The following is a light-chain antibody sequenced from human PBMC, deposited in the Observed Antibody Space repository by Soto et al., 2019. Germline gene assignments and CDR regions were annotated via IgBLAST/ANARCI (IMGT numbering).Light chain of an antibody. CDR3: QQYDQWPLT. J-gene: IGKJ4*01. CDR2: GES. V-gene: IGKV3D-15*01. CDR1: QSVGYH. Sequence: EMVMTQSPATLSVSPGERATHSCRASQSVGYHLAWYQQKVGQAPRLLIYGESTRATAIPARFSGSGSATEFILTISSLQSEDSAVYYCQQYDQWPLTFGGGTKVEI.